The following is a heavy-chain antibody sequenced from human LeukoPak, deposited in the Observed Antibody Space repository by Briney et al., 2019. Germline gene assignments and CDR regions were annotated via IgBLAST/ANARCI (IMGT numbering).Heavy chain of an antibody. CDR2: ISAYNGNT. Sequence: GASVKVSCTASGYTFTSYGISWVRQAPGQGLEWMGWISAYNGNTNYAQKLQGRVTVTTDTSTSTAYMELRSLRSDDTAVYYCARCGRYSGYYYGVAFDIWGQGTMVTVSS. CDR1: GYTFTSYG. CDR3: ARCGRYSGYYYGVAFDI. D-gene: IGHD3-22*01. J-gene: IGHJ3*02. V-gene: IGHV1-18*01.